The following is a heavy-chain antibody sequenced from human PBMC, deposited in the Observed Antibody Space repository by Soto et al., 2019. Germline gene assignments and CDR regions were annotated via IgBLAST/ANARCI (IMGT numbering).Heavy chain of an antibody. Sequence: SLRLSCTASVFTFSSYEMTWLRQAPGKGLEWISYITSGGTTYYADSAKGRFTISRDNAKNSLYLHLNSLTAEDTAIYYCARVLYATWSSFDYWGQGTLVTVSS. CDR2: ITSGGTT. CDR1: VFTFSSYE. D-gene: IGHD1-26*01. V-gene: IGHV3-48*03. J-gene: IGHJ4*02. CDR3: ARVLYATWSSFDY.